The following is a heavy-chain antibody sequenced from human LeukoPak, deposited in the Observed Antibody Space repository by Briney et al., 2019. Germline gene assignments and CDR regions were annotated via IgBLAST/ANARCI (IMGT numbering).Heavy chain of an antibody. Sequence: GGSLRLSCAASGLTFGSYSLNWVRQAPAKGLEWISYISTTSSTIYYADSVKGRFTISRDNAKNSLYLQMNSLRAEDTAVYYCVILTGSDYWGQGTLVTVSS. CDR1: GLTFGSYS. CDR3: VILTGSDY. CDR2: ISTTSSTI. D-gene: IGHD3-9*01. J-gene: IGHJ4*02. V-gene: IGHV3-48*01.